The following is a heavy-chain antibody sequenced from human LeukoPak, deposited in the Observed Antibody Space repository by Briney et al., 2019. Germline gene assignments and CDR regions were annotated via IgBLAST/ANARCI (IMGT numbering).Heavy chain of an antibody. J-gene: IGHJ4*02. CDR1: GFTFSSYS. CDR3: AKDEAYGSGSYWGIDY. Sequence: GGSLRLSCAASGFTFSSYSMNWVRQAPGKGLEWVSSISSSSSYIYYADSVKGRFTISRDNYKNTLYLQMNSLRAEDTAVYYCAKDEAYGSGSYWGIDYWGQGTLVTVSS. D-gene: IGHD3-10*01. V-gene: IGHV3-21*01. CDR2: ISSSSSYI.